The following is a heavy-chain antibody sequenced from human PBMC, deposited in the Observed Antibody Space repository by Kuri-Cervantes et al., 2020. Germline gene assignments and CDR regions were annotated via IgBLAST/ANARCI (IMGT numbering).Heavy chain of an antibody. Sequence: GESLKISCAASGFTFSSYAMTWVRQAPGKGLEWVAFIRYDGSNKYYADSVKGRFTISRDNSKNTLYLQMDSLRAEDTAVYYCAKSKGSQHYMDVWGKGTTVTVSS. J-gene: IGHJ6*03. D-gene: IGHD2-2*01. CDR3: AKSKGSQHYMDV. CDR2: IRYDGSNK. V-gene: IGHV3-30*02. CDR1: GFTFSSYA.